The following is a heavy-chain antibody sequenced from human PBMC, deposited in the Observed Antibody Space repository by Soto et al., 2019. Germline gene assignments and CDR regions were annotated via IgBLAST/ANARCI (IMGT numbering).Heavy chain of an antibody. CDR1: GFTFSSYD. D-gene: IGHD2-8*01. Sequence: GGSLRLSCAASGFTFSSYDMHWVRQATGKGLEWVSAIGTAGDTYYPGSVKGRFTISRENAKNSLYLQMNSLRAGDTAVYYCARGRTMERGYYYYYYMDVWGKGTTVTVSS. J-gene: IGHJ6*03. CDR3: ARGRTMERGYYYYYYMDV. V-gene: IGHV3-13*01. CDR2: IGTAGDT.